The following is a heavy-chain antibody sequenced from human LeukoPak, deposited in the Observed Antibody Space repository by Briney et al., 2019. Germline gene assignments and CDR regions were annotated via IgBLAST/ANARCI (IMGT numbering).Heavy chain of an antibody. Sequence: GGSLRLSCAASGFTFSNYWINWVRQAPGKGLEWVANIKEDGSQKYYVESVKGRFTVSRDTAKNSVYLQVSSLRDADTGVYYCARGLNTSPGIDYWGQGTLVTVSS. J-gene: IGHJ4*02. V-gene: IGHV3-7*01. D-gene: IGHD3-16*01. CDR1: GFTFSNYW. CDR3: ARGLNTSPGIDY. CDR2: IKEDGSQK.